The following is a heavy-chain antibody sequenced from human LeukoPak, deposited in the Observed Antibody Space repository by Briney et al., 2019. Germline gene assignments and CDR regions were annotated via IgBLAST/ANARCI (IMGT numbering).Heavy chain of an antibody. V-gene: IGHV3-48*03. Sequence: PGGSLRLSCAASGFTFSSYEMNWVRQAPGKGLEWVSYISSSGSTIYYADSVKGRFTISRDNAKNSLYLQMNSLRAEDTAVYYCARADWSLYYGMDVWGKGTTVTVSP. CDR2: ISSSGSTI. D-gene: IGHD3/OR15-3a*01. CDR1: GFTFSSYE. CDR3: ARADWSLYYGMDV. J-gene: IGHJ6*04.